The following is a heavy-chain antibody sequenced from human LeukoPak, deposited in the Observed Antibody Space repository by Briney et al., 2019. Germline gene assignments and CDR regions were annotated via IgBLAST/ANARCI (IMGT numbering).Heavy chain of an antibody. CDR2: IKQDGSEK. CDR3: ARDLWYYDFWSGHRSSWFDP. CDR1: GFTFSSYW. D-gene: IGHD3-3*01. J-gene: IGHJ5*02. Sequence: GGSLRLSCAASGFTFSSYWMSWVRQAPGKGLHWVANIKQDGSEKYYVDSVKGRFTISRDNAKNSLYLQMNSLRAEDTAVYYCARDLWYYDFWSGHRSSWFDPWGQGTLVTVSS. V-gene: IGHV3-7*01.